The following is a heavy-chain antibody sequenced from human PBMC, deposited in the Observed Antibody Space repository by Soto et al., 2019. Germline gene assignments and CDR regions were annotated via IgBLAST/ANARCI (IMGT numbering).Heavy chain of an antibody. D-gene: IGHD6-19*01. J-gene: IGHJ4*02. Sequence: QITLKESGPTLVKPTQTLTLTCTFSGFSLSTSGVGVGWIRQPPGKALEWLALIYWDDDKRYSPSLKSRLTIPKDTPKNQVVLKMTNMDPVDTATYYCANSGYSSGWLYYFDFWGQGTLVTVSS. CDR1: GFSLSTSGVG. CDR2: IYWDDDK. CDR3: ANSGYSSGWLYYFDF. V-gene: IGHV2-5*02.